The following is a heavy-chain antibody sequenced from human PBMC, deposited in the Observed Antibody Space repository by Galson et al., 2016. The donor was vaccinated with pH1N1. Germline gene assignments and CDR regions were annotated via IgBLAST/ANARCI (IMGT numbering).Heavy chain of an antibody. D-gene: IGHD2-15*01. Sequence: PALVKPTQTLTLTCTFSGFSLSTTGVNVGWIRQPPGKALEWLARIEWDDDKFYSTSLKTRLSISKDTSKNQVVLTMTNMDPEDTATYYCGRNPAFVGGAIDIWGRGTLVTVSS. CDR3: GRNPAFVGGAIDI. J-gene: IGHJ3*02. V-gene: IGHV2-70*04. CDR1: GFSLSTTGVN. CDR2: IEWDDDK.